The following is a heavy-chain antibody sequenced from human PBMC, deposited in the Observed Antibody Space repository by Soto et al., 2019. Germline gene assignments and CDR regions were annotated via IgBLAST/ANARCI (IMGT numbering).Heavy chain of an antibody. Sequence: PSETLSLTCTVSGGSISSGGYYWSWIRQHPGKGLEWIGYIYYSGITYYNPSLKSRVTISVDTSKNQLSLKLNSVTAADTAVYYCARSHLAGAPHWFDPWGQGTLVTVSS. CDR3: ARSHLAGAPHWFDP. V-gene: IGHV4-31*03. D-gene: IGHD3-10*01. CDR1: GGSISSGGYY. CDR2: IYYSGIT. J-gene: IGHJ5*02.